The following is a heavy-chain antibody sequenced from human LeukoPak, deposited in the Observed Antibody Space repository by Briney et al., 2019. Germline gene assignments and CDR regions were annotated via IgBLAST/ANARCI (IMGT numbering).Heavy chain of an antibody. CDR3: ARGRLVRDGFDI. D-gene: IGHD3-9*01. CDR1: EFTFSSYS. CDR2: ITNSGNSK. Sequence: GGSLRLSCAASEFTFSSYSMNWVRQAPGKGLEWVSYITNSGNSKSYADSVKGRFTISRDNTKNSLYLQMNGLRAEDTAVYYCARGRLVRDGFDIWGQGTMVTVSS. V-gene: IGHV3-48*01. J-gene: IGHJ3*02.